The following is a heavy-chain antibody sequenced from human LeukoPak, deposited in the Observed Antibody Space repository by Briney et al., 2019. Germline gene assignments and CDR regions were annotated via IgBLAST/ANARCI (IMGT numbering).Heavy chain of an antibody. V-gene: IGHV4-4*02. D-gene: IGHD2-2*01. J-gene: IGHJ3*02. CDR1: GGSISSSNW. CDR2: IYHSGST. CDR3: ARDNGLGYCSSTSCYRGSIDAFDI. Sequence: PSETLSLTCAVSGGSISSSNWWSCVRQPPGKGLEWIGEIYHSGSTNYNPSLKSRVTISVDKSKNQFSLKLSSVTAADTAVYYCARDNGLGYCSSTSCYRGSIDAFDIWGQGTMVTVSS.